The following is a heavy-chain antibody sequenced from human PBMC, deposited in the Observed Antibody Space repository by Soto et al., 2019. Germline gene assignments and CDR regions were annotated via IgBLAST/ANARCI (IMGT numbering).Heavy chain of an antibody. CDR3: ARARAVTMTGYYYGMDV. CDR2: IYTSGST. V-gene: IGHV4-4*07. D-gene: IGHD1-26*01. CDR1: GGSISSYY. J-gene: IGHJ6*02. Sequence: SETLSLTCTVSGGSISSYYWSWIRQPAGKGLEWIGRIYTSGSTNYNPSLKSRVTMAVDTSKNQFSLKLSSVTASDTAVYYGARARAVTMTGYYYGMDVWGQGTTVTVSS.